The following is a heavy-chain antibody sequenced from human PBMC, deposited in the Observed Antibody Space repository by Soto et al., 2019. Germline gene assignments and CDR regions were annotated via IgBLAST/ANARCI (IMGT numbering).Heavy chain of an antibody. CDR2: LIPIFGTA. Sequence: QVQLVHSGAEVKKHGSSVKVACNASGGTFSSYAISWVRQAPGQGLEWMGGLIPIFGTANSAQKFQGRVTITADESTSTAYMELSSLRSEDTAVYYGARGPAAHNWFDPWDPGTLVPVSS. CDR1: GGTFSSYA. V-gene: IGHV1-69*12. CDR3: ARGPAAHNWFDP. J-gene: IGHJ5*02. D-gene: IGHD2-2*01.